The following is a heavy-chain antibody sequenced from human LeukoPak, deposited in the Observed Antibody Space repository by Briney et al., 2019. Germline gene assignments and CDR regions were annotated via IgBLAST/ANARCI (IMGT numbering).Heavy chain of an antibody. CDR2: IRNKANGYTT. V-gene: IGHV3-72*01. CDR3: TGHDYYDSSGYWPFDY. Sequence: GGSLRLSCAASGFTFSDHYLDWVRQAPGKGLEWVGRIRNKANGYTTAYAASVKGRFSISRDDSKNSLYLQMNSLKTEDTAVYYCTGHDYYDSSGYWPFDYWGQGTLVTVSS. J-gene: IGHJ4*02. D-gene: IGHD3-22*01. CDR1: GFTFSDHY.